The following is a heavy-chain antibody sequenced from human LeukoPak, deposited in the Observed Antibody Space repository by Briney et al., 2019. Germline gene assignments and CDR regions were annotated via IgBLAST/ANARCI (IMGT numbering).Heavy chain of an antibody. CDR1: GFTFSTCS. Sequence: GGSLRLSCAASGFTFSTCSMKWVRQAPGKALEWVSSISGSSYHIYYADSVKGRFTISRDNANNLLYLQMNSLRAEDTAVYYCASGTIVGARGADNWGQGTLVTVSS. D-gene: IGHD1-26*01. J-gene: IGHJ4*02. CDR2: ISGSSYHI. V-gene: IGHV3-21*01. CDR3: ASGTIVGARGADN.